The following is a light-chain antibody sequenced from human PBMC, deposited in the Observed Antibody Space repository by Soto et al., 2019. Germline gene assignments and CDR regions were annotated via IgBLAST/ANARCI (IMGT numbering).Light chain of an antibody. CDR2: DAS. CDR1: RDIADS. V-gene: IGKV1-33*01. J-gene: IGKJ4*01. CDR3: QQYDDPFT. Sequence: DTQMTQSPSSLSASVGDTVTITCQASRDIADSLNWYQQRAGQAPKLLIYDASNLQSWVPARFSGSGTGTSFILTISSLQPEDFATYYCQQYDDPFTFGGGTKVEIK.